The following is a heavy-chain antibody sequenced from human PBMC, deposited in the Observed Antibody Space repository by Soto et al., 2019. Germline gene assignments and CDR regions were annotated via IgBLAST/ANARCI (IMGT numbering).Heavy chain of an antibody. J-gene: IGHJ4*02. Sequence: PGGSLRLSCAASGFTFSSYGMHWVRQAPGKGLEWVAVIWYDGSNKYYADSVKGRFTISRDNSKNTLYLQMNSLRAEDRVVFYCGRDFRGGSFIIDYWSQGTLVTVSS. CDR1: GFTFSSYG. CDR3: GRDFRGGSFIIDY. CDR2: IWYDGSNK. V-gene: IGHV3-33*01. D-gene: IGHD2-15*01.